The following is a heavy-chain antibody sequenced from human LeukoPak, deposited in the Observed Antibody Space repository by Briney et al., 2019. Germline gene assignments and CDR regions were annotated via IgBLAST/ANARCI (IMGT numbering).Heavy chain of an antibody. CDR2: INPSGGST. Sequence: GASVKVSCKASGYTFTTYGISWVRQAPGQGLEWMGVINPSGGSTTYAQKFQGRVTMTRDTSTTTVYMELSSLRSEDTAVYYCARGNYGDSFSYYYGMDLWGQGTTVTVSS. CDR1: GYTFTTYG. D-gene: IGHD4-17*01. J-gene: IGHJ6*02. V-gene: IGHV1-46*01. CDR3: ARGNYGDSFSYYYGMDL.